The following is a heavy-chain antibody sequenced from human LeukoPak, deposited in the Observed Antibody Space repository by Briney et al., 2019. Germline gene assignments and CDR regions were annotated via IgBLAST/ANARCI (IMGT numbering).Heavy chain of an antibody. CDR2: IYSGGST. J-gene: IGHJ4*02. CDR3: ARGGYDSSGYRLSRYFDY. V-gene: IGHV3-53*01. D-gene: IGHD3-22*01. Sequence: GGSLRLSCAASGFTFSSYGMSWVRQAPGKGLEWVSVIYSGGSTYYADSVKGRFTISRDNSKNTLYLQMNSLRAEDTAVYYCARGGYDSSGYRLSRYFDYWGQGTLVTVSS. CDR1: GFTFSSYG.